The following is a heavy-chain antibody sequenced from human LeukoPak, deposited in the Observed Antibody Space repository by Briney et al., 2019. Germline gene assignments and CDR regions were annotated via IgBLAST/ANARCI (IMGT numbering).Heavy chain of an antibody. CDR1: GGSFSGYY. CDR3: ARGPIGGYKNFDY. D-gene: IGHD5-12*01. CDR2: INHSGST. Sequence: SETLSLTCAVYGGSFSGYYWSWIRQPPGKGLEWIGEINHSGSTNYNPSLKSRVTISVDTSKNQFSLKLSFVTAADTAVYYCARGPIGGYKNFDYWGQGTLVTVSS. V-gene: IGHV4-34*01. J-gene: IGHJ4*02.